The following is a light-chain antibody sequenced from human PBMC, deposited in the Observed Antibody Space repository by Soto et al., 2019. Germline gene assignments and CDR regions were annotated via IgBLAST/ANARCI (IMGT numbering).Light chain of an antibody. Sequence: DLQMTQSPSSLSASLGDRVTITCRASQSISSYLHWYQQKPGKAPKLLIYTASTLQSGVPSRFSGSGSGTDFTLTISSLQPEDFATYYCQQSSSPPLTFGGGTKVEIK. J-gene: IGKJ4*01. V-gene: IGKV1-39*01. CDR2: TAS. CDR3: QQSSSPPLT. CDR1: QSISSY.